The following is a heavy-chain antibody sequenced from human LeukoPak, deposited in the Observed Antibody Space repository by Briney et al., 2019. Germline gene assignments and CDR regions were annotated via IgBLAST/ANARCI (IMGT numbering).Heavy chain of an antibody. Sequence: GGSLRLSCTASRFIFSTYAMNWVRQAPGKGLNWVSYISSRGSTIYYADSVKGRFTISRDNAKNILYLQMNSLRPEDTAVYYCARGEQEAATMSIDYWGQGMLVTVSS. CDR2: ISSRGSTI. CDR3: ARGEQEAATMSIDY. J-gene: IGHJ4*02. V-gene: IGHV3-48*01. D-gene: IGHD1/OR15-1a*01. CDR1: RFIFSTYA.